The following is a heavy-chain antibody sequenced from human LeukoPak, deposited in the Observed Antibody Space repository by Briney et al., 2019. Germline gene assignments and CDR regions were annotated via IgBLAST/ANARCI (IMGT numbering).Heavy chain of an antibody. CDR3: ARDYGSGNYRYLNWFDP. J-gene: IGHJ5*02. D-gene: IGHD3-10*01. Sequence: SETLSLTCSVSGGSVSSGSYYWSWIRQPPGKGLEWIGYIYYSGSTNYNPSLKNRVTISVDTSKNQFYLKLSSVTAADTAVYYCARDYGSGNYRYLNWFDPWGQGILVTVSS. CDR1: GGSVSSGSYY. V-gene: IGHV4-61*01. CDR2: IYYSGST.